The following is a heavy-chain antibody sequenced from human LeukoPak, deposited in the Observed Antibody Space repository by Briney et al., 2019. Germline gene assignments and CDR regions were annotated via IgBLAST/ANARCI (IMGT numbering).Heavy chain of an antibody. J-gene: IGHJ4*02. CDR3: ASGHSGSYYYFDY. CDR2: ISSSSSYI. Sequence: PGGSLRLSCAASGFTFSSYSMNWVRQAPGKGLERVSSISSSSSYIYYADSVKGRFTISRDNAKNSLYLQMNSLRAEDTAVYYCASGHSGSYYYFDYWGQGTLVTVSS. D-gene: IGHD1-26*01. V-gene: IGHV3-21*01. CDR1: GFTFSSYS.